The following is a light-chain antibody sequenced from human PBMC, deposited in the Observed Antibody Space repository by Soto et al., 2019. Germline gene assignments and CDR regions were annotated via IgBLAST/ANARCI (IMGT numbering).Light chain of an antibody. CDR2: GAS. CDR1: QSVSSI. CDR3: QQYNTWPWT. J-gene: IGKJ1*01. V-gene: IGKV3-15*01. Sequence: EIVMTQSPSTLSVSPGERATLSCRASQSVSSILAWYQQKPGQAPRILIYGASTRATGIPARFSGSGSGTEFTLIISSLQSEDFAVYYCQQYNTWPWTFAQGTKVDVK.